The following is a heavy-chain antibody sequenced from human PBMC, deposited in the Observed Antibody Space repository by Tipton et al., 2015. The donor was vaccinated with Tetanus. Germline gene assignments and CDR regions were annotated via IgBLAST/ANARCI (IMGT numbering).Heavy chain of an antibody. CDR3: AGWETVTTKIHY. Sequence: TLSLTCAVYGGSFSGYYWNWIRQPPGKGLEWIGEINDSGSTSYNPSLKSRVTISVDTSKNQFSLTLSSVTAADTAVYYCAGWETVTTKIHYWGQGTLVTVSS. J-gene: IGHJ4*02. V-gene: IGHV4-34*01. CDR2: INDSGST. CDR1: GGSFSGYY. D-gene: IGHD4-17*01.